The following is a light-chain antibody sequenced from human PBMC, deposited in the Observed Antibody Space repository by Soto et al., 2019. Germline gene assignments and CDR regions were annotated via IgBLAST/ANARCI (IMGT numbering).Light chain of an antibody. CDR3: QQYYTWPRGT. Sequence: EIVMTQSPGTLSVSPGERVTLSCRANRNIISNLAWYQQKRGQAPRLLIFFASTRATGVPDRFSGSGSGTDFTLTISSLQSADFGVYYCQQYYTWPRGTFGQGTKV. J-gene: IGKJ1*01. V-gene: IGKV3-15*01. CDR1: RNIISN. CDR2: FAS.